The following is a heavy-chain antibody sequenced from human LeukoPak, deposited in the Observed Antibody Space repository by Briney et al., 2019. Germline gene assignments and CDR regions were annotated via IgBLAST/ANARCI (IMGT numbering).Heavy chain of an antibody. CDR3: ARTQNWGYFDY. D-gene: IGHD7-27*01. J-gene: IGHJ4*02. V-gene: IGHV4-59*01. CDR2: IHYTGTT. CDR1: GGSISPYY. Sequence: SETLSLTCTVSGGSISPYYWSWIRQAPGKGLEWIAYIHYTGTTKYNPSLESRITISVDTSTNQFSLRLSSVTAADTAVYYCARTQNWGYFDYWGQGTLVTVSS.